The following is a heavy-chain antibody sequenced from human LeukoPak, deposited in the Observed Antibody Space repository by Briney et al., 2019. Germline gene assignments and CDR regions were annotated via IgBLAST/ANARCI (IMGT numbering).Heavy chain of an antibody. CDR2: INHSGST. V-gene: IGHV4-34*01. CDR3: ARALGIAAAGDAFDI. Sequence: PSETLSLTCAVYGGSFSGYYWSWIRQPPGKGLEWIGEINHSGSTNYNPSLKSRVTISVDTSKNQFSLKLSSVTAADTAVYYCARALGIAAAGDAFDIWGQGTMVIVSS. D-gene: IGHD6-13*01. J-gene: IGHJ3*02. CDR1: GGSFSGYY.